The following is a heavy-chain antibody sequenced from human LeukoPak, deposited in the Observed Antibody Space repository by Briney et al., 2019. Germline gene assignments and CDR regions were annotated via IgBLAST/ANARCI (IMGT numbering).Heavy chain of an antibody. Sequence: SETLSLTCTVSGGSISSYYWSWIRQPPGKGLEWIGYIYYSGSTNYNPSLKSRVTISVDTSKNQYSLKLSSVTAADTAVYYCARVHYYDSLNPLYYFDYWGQGTLVTVSS. CDR1: GGSISSYY. CDR2: IYYSGST. J-gene: IGHJ4*02. D-gene: IGHD3-22*01. CDR3: ARVHYYDSLNPLYYFDY. V-gene: IGHV4-59*01.